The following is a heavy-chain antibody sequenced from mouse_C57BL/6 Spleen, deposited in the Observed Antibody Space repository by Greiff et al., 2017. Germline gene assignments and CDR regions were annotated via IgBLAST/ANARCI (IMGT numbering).Heavy chain of an antibody. CDR1: GYSFTNYN. V-gene: IGHV1-39*01. CDR3: ARRGAGTEGFAY. Sequence: VQLQQSGPELVKPGASVKISCKASGYSFTNYNMTWVKQSNGQSLEWIGVINPSSGTTSYNQKFKGKATLTVDQSSSTAYMQLNSLTSEDSAVYYCARRGAGTEGFAYWGQGTLVTVSA. D-gene: IGHD3-3*01. CDR2: INPSSGTT. J-gene: IGHJ3*01.